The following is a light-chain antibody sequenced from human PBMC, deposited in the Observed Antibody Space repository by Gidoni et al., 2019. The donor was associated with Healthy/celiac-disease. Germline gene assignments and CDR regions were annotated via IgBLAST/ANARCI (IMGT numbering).Light chain of an antibody. CDR1: QSISSW. Sequence: IPMPPSPSPLSASVGVRVTITGRASQSISSWLAWYQQKPGKALTLLIYKASSLESGVPSRVSGSGSGTEFTLTISSLQPDDFATYYCQQYNSYSFGPGTKVDIK. V-gene: IGKV1-5*03. J-gene: IGKJ3*01. CDR3: QQYNSYS. CDR2: KAS.